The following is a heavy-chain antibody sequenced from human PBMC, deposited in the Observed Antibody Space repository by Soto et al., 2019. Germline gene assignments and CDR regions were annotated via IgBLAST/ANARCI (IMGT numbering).Heavy chain of an antibody. D-gene: IGHD2-15*01. CDR2: INPSGGST. CDR3: AREGCSGGSCSGHWFDP. V-gene: IGHV1-46*01. Sequence: ASVKVSCKASGYTFTSYYMHWVRQAPGQGLEWVGIINPSGGSTSYAQKFQGRVTMTRDTSTSTVYMELSSLRSDDTAVYYCAREGCSGGSCSGHWFDPWGQGTLVTVSS. J-gene: IGHJ5*02. CDR1: GYTFTSYY.